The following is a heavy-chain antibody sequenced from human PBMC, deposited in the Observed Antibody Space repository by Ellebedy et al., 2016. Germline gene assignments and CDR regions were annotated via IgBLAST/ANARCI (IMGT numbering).Heavy chain of an antibody. V-gene: IGHV3-23*01. D-gene: IGHD2-2*01. CDR2: ISITDT. Sequence: GESLKISCAASGFPFSSHVMRWLRQAPGKGLEWVSDISITDTYYADSVKGRFAISRDNSRNTLYLQMNRLRAEDTAVYYCAKGARRVVLNDPFDIWGQGTMVTVSS. J-gene: IGHJ3*02. CDR1: GFPFSSHV. CDR3: AKGARRVVLNDPFDI.